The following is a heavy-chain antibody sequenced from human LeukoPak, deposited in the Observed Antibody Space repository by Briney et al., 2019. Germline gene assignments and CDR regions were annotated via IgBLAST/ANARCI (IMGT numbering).Heavy chain of an antibody. V-gene: IGHV4-61*02. D-gene: IGHD3-3*01. CDR1: GGSISGGSYY. CDR3: ARSRLYYDFWSGSDAFDI. CDR2: IYTSGST. J-gene: IGHJ3*02. Sequence: PSETLSLTCTVSGGSISGGSYYWSWIRQPAGKGLEWIGRIYTSGSTNYNPSLKSRVTISVDTSKNQFSLKLSSVTAADTAVYYCARSRLYYDFWSGSDAFDIWGQGTMVTVSS.